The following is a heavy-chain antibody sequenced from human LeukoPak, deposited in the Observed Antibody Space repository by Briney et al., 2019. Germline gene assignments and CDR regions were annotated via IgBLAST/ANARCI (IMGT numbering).Heavy chain of an antibody. V-gene: IGHV3-43D*03. CDR1: GFTFDDYA. D-gene: IGHD1-14*01. CDR3: AKGPDDYYYMDV. Sequence: GGSLRLSCAASGFTFDDYAMHWVRHAPGKGLEWVSLISWDGGSTYYADSVKGRFTISRDNSKNSLYLQMNSLRAEDTALYYCAKGPDDYYYMDVWGKGTTVTVSS. J-gene: IGHJ6*03. CDR2: ISWDGGST.